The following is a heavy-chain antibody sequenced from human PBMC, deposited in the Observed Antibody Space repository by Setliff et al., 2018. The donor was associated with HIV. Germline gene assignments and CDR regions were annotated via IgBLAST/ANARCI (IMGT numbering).Heavy chain of an antibody. Sequence: SETLSLTCKVSGAPISSYYWNWIRQPPGKGLEWIGYIYNSGYSNSKPSLKSRVTISLDTSKNQFSLKLSSVTAADTAVYYCARKSYYYDSGGYHNYMDVWGKGTTVTVSS. V-gene: IGHV4-59*08. CDR3: ARKSYYYDSGGYHNYMDV. CDR1: GAPISSYY. J-gene: IGHJ6*03. CDR2: IYNSGYS. D-gene: IGHD3-22*01.